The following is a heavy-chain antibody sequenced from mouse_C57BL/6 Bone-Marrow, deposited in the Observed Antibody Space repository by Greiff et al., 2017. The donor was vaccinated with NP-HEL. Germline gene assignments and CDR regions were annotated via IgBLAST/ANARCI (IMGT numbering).Heavy chain of an antibody. CDR3: TFITTAPFDY. CDR1: GFNIKDDY. D-gene: IGHD1-1*01. V-gene: IGHV14-4*01. CDR2: IDPENGDT. Sequence: EVQLKESGAELVRPGASVKLSCTASGFNIKDDYMHWVKQRPEQGLEWIGWIDPENGDTEYASKFQGKATITADTSSNTAYLQLSSLTSEDTAVYYCTFITTAPFDYWGQGTTLTVSS. J-gene: IGHJ2*01.